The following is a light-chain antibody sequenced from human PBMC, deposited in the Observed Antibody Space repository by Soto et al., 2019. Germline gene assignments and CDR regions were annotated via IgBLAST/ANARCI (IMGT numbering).Light chain of an antibody. CDR2: DAS. V-gene: IGKV1-39*01. J-gene: IGKJ4*01. CDR1: QSISNY. Sequence: DIQMTQSPSSLSASVGDGVTITCRASQSISNYVNWYQQKPGKAPKLLIYDASRLQSGVPSRFSGTGARTDFTLTISSLQPEDFATYYCQETFSTPSSTFGGGTKVDIK. CDR3: QETFSTPSST.